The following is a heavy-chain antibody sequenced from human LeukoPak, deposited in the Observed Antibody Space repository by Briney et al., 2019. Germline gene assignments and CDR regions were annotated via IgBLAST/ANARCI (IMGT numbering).Heavy chain of an antibody. Sequence: PGGSLRLSCAASGFTFSNAWMSWVRQAPGKGLEWVGRIKSKTDGGTTDYAAPVKGRFTISRDDSKNTLYLQMNSLKTEDTAVYYCTTDDIAVAGTVDYWGQGTLVTVSS. D-gene: IGHD6-19*01. CDR2: IKSKTDGGTT. CDR1: GFTFSNAW. CDR3: TTDDIAVAGTVDY. V-gene: IGHV3-15*01. J-gene: IGHJ4*02.